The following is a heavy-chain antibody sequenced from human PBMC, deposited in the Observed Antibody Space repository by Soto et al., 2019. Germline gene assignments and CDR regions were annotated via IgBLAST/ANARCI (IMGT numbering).Heavy chain of an antibody. J-gene: IGHJ1*01. CDR2: ISGSGGST. Sequence: GGSLRLSCAASGFTFSSYAMSWVRQAPGKGLEWVSAISGSGGSTYYADSVKGRFTISRDNSKNTLYLQMNSLRAEDTAVYYCAKVYSSSWYVNGYFQHWGQGTLVTVSS. D-gene: IGHD6-13*01. CDR1: GFTFSSYA. CDR3: AKVYSSSWYVNGYFQH. V-gene: IGHV3-23*01.